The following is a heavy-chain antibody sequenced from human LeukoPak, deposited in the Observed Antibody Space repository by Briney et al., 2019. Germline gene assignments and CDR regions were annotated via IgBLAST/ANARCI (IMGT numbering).Heavy chain of an antibody. CDR2: INHSGSI. D-gene: IGHD6-19*01. CDR1: GGSFSGYY. CDR3: ARGDRQWLVLDS. Sequence: SETLSLTCGVYGGSFSGYYWSWIRQPPGKGLEWIGEINHSGSINYNPSLKSRATISGDTSKNQFSLKLSSVTAADTAVYYCARGDRQWLVLDSWGQGTLVTVFS. V-gene: IGHV4-34*01. J-gene: IGHJ5*02.